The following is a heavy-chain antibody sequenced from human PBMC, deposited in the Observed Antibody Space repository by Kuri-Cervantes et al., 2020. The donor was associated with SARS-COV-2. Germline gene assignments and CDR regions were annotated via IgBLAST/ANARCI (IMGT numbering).Heavy chain of an antibody. CDR1: GGTFSSYA. CDR2: IIPLFGTT. Sequence: SCKASGGTFSSYAVTWVRQAPGRGLEWMGRIIPLFGTTIYAENFRGRVTLTADKSTNTAYMELSSLRSEDTAVYYCARPYCTSSTCYDGTFDSWGQGTLVTVSS. J-gene: IGHJ4*02. CDR3: ARPYCTSSTCYDGTFDS. D-gene: IGHD2-2*01. V-gene: IGHV1-69*06.